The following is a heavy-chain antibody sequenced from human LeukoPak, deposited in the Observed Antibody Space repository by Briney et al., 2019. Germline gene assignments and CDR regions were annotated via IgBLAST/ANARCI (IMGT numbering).Heavy chain of an antibody. CDR1: AASFISSSHH. CDR3: VRHDGRGGATMGAFDS. V-gene: IGHV4-39*01. J-gene: IGHJ5*01. Sequence: SETLSLTCTVSAASFISSSHHWGWIRQSPGKGLEWVGTVYYGRTTYYNPSLDGRVTISLDTSANHFSLQLNSVTAADTAVYYCVRHDGRGGATMGAFDSWGQGSLVTVSS. CDR2: VYYGRTT. D-gene: IGHD5-12*01.